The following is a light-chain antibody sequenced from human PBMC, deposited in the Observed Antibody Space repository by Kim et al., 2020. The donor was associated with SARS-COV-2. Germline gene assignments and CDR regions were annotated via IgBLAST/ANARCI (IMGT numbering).Light chain of an antibody. Sequence: SPGESATLSCRASQSVSSIYLAWYQQKPGQAPRLLIYGASSRATGIPDRFSGSGSGTDFTLTISRLEPEDFAVYYCQQYGSSSWTFGQGTKVDIK. CDR1: QSVSSIY. V-gene: IGKV3-20*01. CDR3: QQYGSSSWT. CDR2: GAS. J-gene: IGKJ1*01.